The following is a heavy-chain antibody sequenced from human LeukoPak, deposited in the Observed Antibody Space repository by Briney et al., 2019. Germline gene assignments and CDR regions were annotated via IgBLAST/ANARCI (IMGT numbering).Heavy chain of an antibody. J-gene: IGHJ4*02. CDR3: AKSSGVAATTDQFQDY. CDR1: GFTFSSYA. CDR2: ISGSGGST. Sequence: GGSLRLSCAASGFTFSSYAMTWVRQAPGKGLEWASTISGSGGSTYYADSVKGRFTITRDSSKNTLYLQINSLRADDTAVYYCAKSSGVAATTDQFQDYWGQGTLVTVSS. D-gene: IGHD1-26*01. V-gene: IGHV3-23*01.